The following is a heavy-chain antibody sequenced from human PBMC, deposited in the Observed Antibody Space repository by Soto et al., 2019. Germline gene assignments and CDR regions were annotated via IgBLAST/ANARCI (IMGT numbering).Heavy chain of an antibody. CDR1: GFPFSSYG. J-gene: IGHJ4*02. D-gene: IGHD3-22*01. CDR2: IWYDGSNK. CDR3: ARDTSLPRNYYDSSGYPDY. Sequence: GGSLRLSCAASGFPFSSYGMHWVRQAPGKGLEWVAVIWYDGSNKYYADSVKGRFTISRDNSKNTLYLQMNSLRAEDTAVYYCARDTSLPRNYYDSSGYPDYWGQGTLVTVS. V-gene: IGHV3-33*01.